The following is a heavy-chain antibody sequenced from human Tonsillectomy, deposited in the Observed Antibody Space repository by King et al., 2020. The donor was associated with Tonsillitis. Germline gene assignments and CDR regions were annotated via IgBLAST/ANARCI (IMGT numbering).Heavy chain of an antibody. J-gene: IGHJ4*02. CDR2: INHSWST. Sequence: VQLQQWGAGLLKPSETLSLTCAVYGGSLSGYYWSWIRQPPGKGLEGIGEINHSWSTNYNPSLKSRVTISVDTSRNQFALKVTSVTAAETAVYYCARAAGFSGYDYDYWGQGTLVTVSS. D-gene: IGHD5-12*01. V-gene: IGHV4-34*01. CDR3: ARAAGFSGYDYDY. CDR1: GGSLSGYY.